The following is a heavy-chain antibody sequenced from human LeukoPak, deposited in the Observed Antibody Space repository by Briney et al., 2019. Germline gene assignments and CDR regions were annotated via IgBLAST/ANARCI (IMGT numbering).Heavy chain of an antibody. CDR1: GFTFSDYY. D-gene: IGHD5-18*01. Sequence: GGSLRLSCAASGFTFSDYYMSWVRQAPGKGLEWVSAISGSGGSTYYADSVKGRFTISRDNSKNTLYLQMNSLRAEDTAVYYCATDSYTASDYWGQGTLVTVAA. CDR3: ATDSYTASDY. V-gene: IGHV3-23*01. J-gene: IGHJ4*02. CDR2: ISGSGGST.